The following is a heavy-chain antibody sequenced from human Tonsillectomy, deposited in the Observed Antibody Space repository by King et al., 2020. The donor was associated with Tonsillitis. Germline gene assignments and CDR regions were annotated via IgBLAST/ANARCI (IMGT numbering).Heavy chain of an antibody. Sequence: VQLVESGGGVVQPGRSLRLSCAASGFTFTSYGMHWVRQAPGKGLEWVAVIWYDGTNKYYVDSVKGRFTISRDISKNTLHLQMNSLRVEDTAVYYCARDKSVGPPEHAFDIWGQGTMVTVSS. CDR3: ARDKSVGPPEHAFDI. J-gene: IGHJ3*02. V-gene: IGHV3-33*01. CDR1: GFTFTSYG. D-gene: IGHD1-26*01. CDR2: IWYDGTNK.